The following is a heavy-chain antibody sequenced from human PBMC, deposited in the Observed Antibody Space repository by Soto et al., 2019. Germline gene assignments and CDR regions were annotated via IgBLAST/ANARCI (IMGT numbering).Heavy chain of an antibody. CDR3: ARGSWTPRFGS. V-gene: IGHV4-34*01. CDR1: GGSFSGYY. Sequence: QVQLQQWGAGLLKPSETLSLTCAVYGGSFSGYYWSWIRQPPGKGLEWIGEINHSGSTNYNPSLKSRVTISVDTSKNQFSVKLSYVTAADTAVYFCARGSWTPRFGSRGQGTLVTVSS. J-gene: IGHJ4*02. D-gene: IGHD3-3*01. CDR2: INHSGST.